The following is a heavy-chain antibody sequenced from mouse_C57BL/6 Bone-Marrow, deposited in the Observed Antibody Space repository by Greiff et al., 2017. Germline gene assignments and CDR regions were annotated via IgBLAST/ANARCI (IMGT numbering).Heavy chain of an antibody. V-gene: IGHV1-59*01. J-gene: IGHJ4*01. CDR2: IDPSDSYT. CDR1: GYTFTSYW. D-gene: IGHD3-2*02. CDR3: ARWGSRLEDYYAMDY. Sequence: QVQLKQPGAELVRPGTSVKLSCKASGYTFTSYWMHWVKQRPGQGLEWIGVIDPSDSYTNYNQKFKGKATLTVDTSSSTAYMQLSSLTSEDSAVYYCARWGSRLEDYYAMDYWGQGTSVTVSS.